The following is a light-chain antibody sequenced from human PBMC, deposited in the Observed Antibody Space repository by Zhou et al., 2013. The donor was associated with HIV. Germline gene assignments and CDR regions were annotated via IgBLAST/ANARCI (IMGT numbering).Light chain of an antibody. CDR3: QKYNSAPAFT. CDR2: ATS. CDR1: QGISSW. V-gene: IGKV1-12*01. J-gene: IGKJ3*01. Sequence: DIQMTQSPSSVSASVGDRVTITCRASQGISSWLAWYQQKPGKAPKLLIYATSTLESGVPSRFSGSGSGTDFTLTISSLQPEDVATYFCQKYNSAPAFTFGPGTKVDIK.